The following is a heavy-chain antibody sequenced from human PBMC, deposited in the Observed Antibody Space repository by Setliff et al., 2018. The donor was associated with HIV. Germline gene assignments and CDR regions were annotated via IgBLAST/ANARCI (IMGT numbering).Heavy chain of an antibody. CDR3: ARVFVGSGNYYTHYFDC. V-gene: IGHV6-1*01. D-gene: IGHD3-10*01. CDR1: GGSVSSNSAA. J-gene: IGHJ4*02. Sequence: SQTLSLPCDISGGSVSSNSAAWNWIRQSPSRGLEWLGRTYYRSKWYNDYGVSVKGRITINADTSKNQFSLQVNSVTPEDAAVYYCARVFVGSGNYYTHYFDCWGQGTLVTVSS. CDR2: TYYRSKWYN.